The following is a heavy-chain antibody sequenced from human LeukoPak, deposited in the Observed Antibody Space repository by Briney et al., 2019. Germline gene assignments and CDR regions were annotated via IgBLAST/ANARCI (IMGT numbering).Heavy chain of an antibody. V-gene: IGHV4-34*01. D-gene: IGHD3-10*01. J-gene: IGHJ5*02. CDR3: VRGPPYYYGSGSYKQYWFDP. Sequence: SETLSLTCAVYGGSFSGYCWSWIRQPPGKGLEWIGEINHSGSTNYNPSLKSRVTISVDTSKNQFSLKLSSVTAADTAVYYCVRGPPYYYGSGSYKQYWFDPWGQGTLVTVSS. CDR1: GGSFSGYC. CDR2: INHSGST.